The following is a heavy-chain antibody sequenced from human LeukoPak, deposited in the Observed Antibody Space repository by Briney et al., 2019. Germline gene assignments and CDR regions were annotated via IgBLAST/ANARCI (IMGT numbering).Heavy chain of an antibody. CDR1: GLNVTYNY. Sequence: PGGSLRLSCAASGLNVTYNYMSWVRQAPGKGLEWLSVIYSGGMTHYADSVKGRFIISRDNSKNTLYLQMNRLRVDDTAVYYCYARPVLPAAFLPSGNYMDVWGKGTTVTVSS. D-gene: IGHD2-2*01. CDR3: YARPVLPAAFLPSGNYMDV. J-gene: IGHJ6*03. V-gene: IGHV3-53*01. CDR2: IYSGGMT.